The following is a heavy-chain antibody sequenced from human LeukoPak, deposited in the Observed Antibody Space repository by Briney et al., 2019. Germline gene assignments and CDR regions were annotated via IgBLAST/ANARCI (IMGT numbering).Heavy chain of an antibody. V-gene: IGHV4-31*02. CDR2: IYYSGST. CDR1: VGSICSGGYY. D-gene: IGHD3-9*01. Sequence: TLSLTRTVSVGSICSGGYYSSWVRQHPGKGLEWIGYIYYSGSTYNDPSLKSRVTISVDTSKNQFSLKLSSVTAPDTAVYYCARADNSYDILTGYRDAFDIWGQGTMVTVSS. CDR3: ARADNSYDILTGYRDAFDI. J-gene: IGHJ3*02.